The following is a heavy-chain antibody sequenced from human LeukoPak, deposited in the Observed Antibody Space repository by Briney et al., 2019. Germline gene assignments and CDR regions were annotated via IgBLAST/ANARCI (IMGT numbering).Heavy chain of an antibody. CDR1: GGTFISYA. CDR2: IIPIFGTA. D-gene: IGHD2-2*02. V-gene: IGHV1-69*13. Sequence: SVKVSCKASGGTFISYAISWVRQAPGQGLEWMGGIIPIFGTANYAQKFQGRVTITADESTSTAYMELSSLRSEDTAVYYCARVNRDCSSTSCDNYFDYLGQGTLVTVSS. CDR3: ARVNRDCSSTSCDNYFDY. J-gene: IGHJ4*02.